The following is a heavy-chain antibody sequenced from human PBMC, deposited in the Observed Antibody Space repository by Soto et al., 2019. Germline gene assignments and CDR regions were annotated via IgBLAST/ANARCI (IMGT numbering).Heavy chain of an antibody. CDR3: ARDSSVDMVATSHYDY. CDR1: GFTFSSYS. V-gene: IGHV3-21*01. D-gene: IGHD5-12*01. J-gene: IGHJ4*02. CDR2: ISSSSSYI. Sequence: GGSLRLSCAASGFTFSSYSMNWVRQAPGKGLEWVSSISSSSSYIYYADSVKGRFTISRDNAKNSLYLQMNSLRAEDTAVYYCARDSSVDMVATSHYDYWGQGSLDIVSS.